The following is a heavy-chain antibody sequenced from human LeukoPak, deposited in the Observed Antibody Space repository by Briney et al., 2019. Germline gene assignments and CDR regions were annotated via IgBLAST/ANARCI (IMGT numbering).Heavy chain of an antibody. J-gene: IGHJ4*02. V-gene: IGHV3-74*01. CDR2: INDDGSDT. CDR3: AISSSWYPVSSDH. CDR1: GFAFSSYW. D-gene: IGHD6-13*01. Sequence: GGSLRLSCAASGFAFSSYWMHWVRQAPGKGPVWVSRINDDGSDTSYADSVKGRFTVSRDNAKNTLYLQMNSLRPEDTALYYCAISSSWYPVSSDHWGQGTLVTVSS.